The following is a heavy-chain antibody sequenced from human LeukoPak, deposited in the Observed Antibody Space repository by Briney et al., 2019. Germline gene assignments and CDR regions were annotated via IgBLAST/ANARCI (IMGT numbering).Heavy chain of an antibody. CDR3: ARERNCGGDCYSSWFDL. CDR2: IHYSGST. V-gene: IGHV4-31*03. CDR1: GGSISSGGSY. D-gene: IGHD2-21*02. J-gene: IGHJ5*02. Sequence: SETLSLTCTVSGGSISSGGSYLSWIRQHPGKGLGWIVYIHYSGSTFYNPSLKSRITILLDTSKNQFSLKLSSVTAADTAVYYCARERNCGGDCYSSWFDLWGQGTLVTVSS.